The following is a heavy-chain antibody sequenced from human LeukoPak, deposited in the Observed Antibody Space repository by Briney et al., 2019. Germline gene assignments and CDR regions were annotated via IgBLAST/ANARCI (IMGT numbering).Heavy chain of an antibody. CDR3: ARDIQYGSEFNWFDP. J-gene: IGHJ5*02. V-gene: IGHV4-39*07. Sequence: SETLSLTCTVSGGSISSSSYYWGWIRQPPGKGLEWIGSIYYSGSTYYNPSLKSRVTISVDTSKNQFSLKLSSVTAADTAVYYCARDIQYGSEFNWFDPWGQGTLVTVSS. D-gene: IGHD3-10*01. CDR1: GGSISSSSYY. CDR2: IYYSGST.